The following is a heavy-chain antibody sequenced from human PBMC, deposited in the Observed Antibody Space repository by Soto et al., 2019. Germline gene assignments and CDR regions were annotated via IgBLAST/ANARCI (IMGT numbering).Heavy chain of an antibody. V-gene: IGHV3-30*18. CDR1: GFTFSSYG. J-gene: IGHJ6*02. D-gene: IGHD2-15*01. Sequence: GGSLRLSCAASGFTFSSYGMHWVRQAPGKGLEWVAVISYDGSNKYYADSVKGRFTISRDNSKNTLYLQMNSLRAEDTAVYYCAKDCYPYYYYGMDVWGQGTTVTVSS. CDR2: ISYDGSNK. CDR3: AKDCYPYYYYGMDV.